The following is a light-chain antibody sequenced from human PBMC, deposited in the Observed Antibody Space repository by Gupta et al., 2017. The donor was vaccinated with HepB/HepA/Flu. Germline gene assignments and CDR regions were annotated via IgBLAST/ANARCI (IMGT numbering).Light chain of an antibody. CDR3: LVWDADSDHYV. V-gene: IGLV3-21*03. CDR2: DDR. CDR1: NIGSQS. J-gene: IGLJ1*01. Sequence: SYVPTPPPSVSVAPGRTASITCEGNNIGSQSVHWYQQKPGQAPVLVVYDDRNRPSGLPERFSGSKSGNTATLTISRVEAGDEAEYYCLVWDADSDHYVFGTGTGVTVL.